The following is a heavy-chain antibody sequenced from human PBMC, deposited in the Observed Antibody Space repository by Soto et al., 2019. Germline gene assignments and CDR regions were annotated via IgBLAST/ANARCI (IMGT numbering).Heavy chain of an antibody. CDR1: GLTFSSYA. Sequence: GGSLRLSCAVSGLTFSSYAMTWVRQAPGKGLEWVSTVSGSGASTYYADSVKGRFTISRDNSKNTLYLQMNSLRVEDTAVYYCAKRNDYYAMDVWGQGTTVTVSS. CDR2: VSGSGAST. V-gene: IGHV3-23*01. J-gene: IGHJ6*02. CDR3: AKRNDYYAMDV.